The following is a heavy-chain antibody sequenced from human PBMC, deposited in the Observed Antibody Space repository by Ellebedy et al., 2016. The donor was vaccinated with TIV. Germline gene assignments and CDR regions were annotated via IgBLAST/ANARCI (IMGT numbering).Heavy chain of an antibody. CDR3: AREDVVVPAASYYYYMDV. J-gene: IGHJ6*03. V-gene: IGHV1-2*02. D-gene: IGHD2-2*01. Sequence: ASVKVSXXASGYTFTGYYMHWVRQAPGQGLEWMGWINPNSGGTNYAQKFQGRVTMTRDTSISTAYMELSRLRSDDTAVYYCAREDVVVPAASYYYYMDVWGKGTTVTVSS. CDR1: GYTFTGYY. CDR2: INPNSGGT.